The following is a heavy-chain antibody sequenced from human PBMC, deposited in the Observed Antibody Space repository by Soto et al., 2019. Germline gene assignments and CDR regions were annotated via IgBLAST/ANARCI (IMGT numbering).Heavy chain of an antibody. J-gene: IGHJ6*02. V-gene: IGHV1-46*01. CDR2: INPSGGST. CDR3: ARDLGIQLWLYYYYYYGMDV. D-gene: IGHD5-18*01. CDR1: GYTFTSYY. Sequence: ASVKVSCKASGYTFTSYYMHWVRQAPGQGLEWMGIINPSGGSTSYAQKFQGRVTMARDTSTSTVYMELSSLRSEDTAVYYCARDLGIQLWLYYYYYYGMDVWGQGTTVTVSS.